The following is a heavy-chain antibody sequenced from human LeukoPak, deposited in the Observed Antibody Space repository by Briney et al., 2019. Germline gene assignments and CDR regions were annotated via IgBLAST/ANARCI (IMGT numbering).Heavy chain of an antibody. CDR2: ISGSGGST. CDR1: GFTFSSYA. CDR3: AKDFTMVRGASPYYYYGMDV. D-gene: IGHD3-10*01. V-gene: IGHV3-23*01. Sequence: RPGGSLRLSCAASGFTFSSYAMSWVRQAPGKGLEWVSAISGSGGSTYYADSVKGRFTISRDNSKNTLYLQMNSLRAEDTAVYYCAKDFTMVRGASPYYYYGMDVWGQGTTVTVSS. J-gene: IGHJ6*02.